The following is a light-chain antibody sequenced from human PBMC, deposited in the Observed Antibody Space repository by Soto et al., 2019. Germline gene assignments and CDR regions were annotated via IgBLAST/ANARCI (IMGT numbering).Light chain of an antibody. CDR1: NIGSER. V-gene: IGLV3-21*02. J-gene: IGLJ3*02. CDR2: DDS. Sequence: SYELTQPPSVSVAPGQTARITCGGNNIGSERVHWYQQKPGQAPVVVVYDDSDRPPGIPERFSGSNSGNTATLTISRVEAGDEAVYYCQEWDSGSDHVVFGGGTKVTVL. CDR3: QEWDSGSDHVV.